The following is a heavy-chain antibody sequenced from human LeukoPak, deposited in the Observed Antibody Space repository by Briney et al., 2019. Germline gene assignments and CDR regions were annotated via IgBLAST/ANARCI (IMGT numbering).Heavy chain of an antibody. D-gene: IGHD2-15*01. J-gene: IGHJ6*02. CDR1: GGSISSGSYY. Sequence: SETLSLTCTVSGGSISSGSYYWSWIRQPAGKGLEWIGRIYTSGSTNYNPSLKSRVTISVDTSKNQFSLKLSSVTAADTAVYYCASHLGYCSGGSCQIYGMDVWGQGTTVTVSS. CDR3: ASHLGYCSGGSCQIYGMDV. V-gene: IGHV4-61*02. CDR2: IYTSGST.